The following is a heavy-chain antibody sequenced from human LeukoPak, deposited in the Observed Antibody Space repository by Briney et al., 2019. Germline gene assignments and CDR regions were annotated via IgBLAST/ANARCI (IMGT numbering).Heavy chain of an antibody. CDR2: IRSSDSKT. CDR1: GFTFSSYA. J-gene: IGHJ4*02. D-gene: IGHD1/OR15-1a*01. Sequence: TGGSLRLSCAASGFTFSSYAMSWVRQAPGEGLEWVSSIRSSDSKTYYADSVKGRFTISRDNSKNTLYLQMNSLRAEDTAVYYCAIMTATTPGWGQGTLVTVSS. V-gene: IGHV3-23*01. CDR3: AIMTATTPG.